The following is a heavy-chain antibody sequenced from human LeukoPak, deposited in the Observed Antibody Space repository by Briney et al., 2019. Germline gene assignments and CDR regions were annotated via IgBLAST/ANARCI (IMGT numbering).Heavy chain of an antibody. Sequence: PGGSLRLSCAASGFTFSSYAMHWVRQAPGKGLEWVAVISYDGSNKYYADSVKGRFTISRDNSKYTLYLQMNSLRAEDTAVYYCAKDMGTISLYYYYMDVWGKGTTVTVSS. CDR1: GFTFSSYA. CDR2: ISYDGSNK. J-gene: IGHJ6*03. CDR3: AKDMGTISLYYYYMDV. D-gene: IGHD3-9*01. V-gene: IGHV3-30-3*01.